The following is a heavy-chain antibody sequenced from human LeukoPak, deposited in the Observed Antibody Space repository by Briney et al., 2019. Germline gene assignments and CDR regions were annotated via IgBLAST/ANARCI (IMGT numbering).Heavy chain of an antibody. CDR3: ARDWVTAYYFDY. CDR1: GFTFSSYA. D-gene: IGHD5-18*01. V-gene: IGHV3-48*04. Sequence: GGSLRLSCAASGFTFSSYAMHWVRQAPGEGLEWVSYISSSGSTLYYADSVKGRFTVSRDNAKNSLFLQMNSLRAEDTAVYYCARDWVTAYYFDYWGQGTLVTVSS. J-gene: IGHJ4*02. CDR2: ISSSGSTL.